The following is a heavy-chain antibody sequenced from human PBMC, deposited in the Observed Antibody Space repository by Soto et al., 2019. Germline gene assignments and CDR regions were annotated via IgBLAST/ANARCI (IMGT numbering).Heavy chain of an antibody. CDR2: ISAFNGNT. J-gene: IGHJ4*02. D-gene: IGHD6-19*01. Sequence: QVQLVQSGAEVKKPGASVNVSCKASGYTFRDYGISWVRQAPGQGLEWMGWISAFNGNTNYTTKFQDRVTVTTVTSTNAAYMELRSLRSDDTAVYYCARDQQWLVPVPLNVDFWGPGTPVIVS. CDR1: GYTFRDYG. V-gene: IGHV1-18*01. CDR3: ARDQQWLVPVPLNVDF.